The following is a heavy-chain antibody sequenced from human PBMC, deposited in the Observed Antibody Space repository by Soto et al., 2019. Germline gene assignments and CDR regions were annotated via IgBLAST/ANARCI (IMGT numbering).Heavy chain of an antibody. D-gene: IGHD3-22*01. CDR1: GFTFTSSA. CDR2: IVVGSGNT. J-gene: IGHJ4*02. V-gene: IGHV1-58*01. CDR3: AADRGSSGYRYYFDY. Sequence: GASVKVSCKASGFTFTSSAVQWVRQARGQRLEWIGWIVVGSGNTNYAQKFQERVTITRDMSTSTAYMELSSLRSEDTAAYYCAADRGSSGYRYYFDYWGQGTLVTVSS.